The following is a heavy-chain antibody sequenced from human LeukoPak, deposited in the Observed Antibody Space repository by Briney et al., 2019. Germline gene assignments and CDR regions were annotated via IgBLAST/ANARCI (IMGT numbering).Heavy chain of an antibody. V-gene: IGHV3-23*01. CDR3: AKDVSTWHHGFEI. J-gene: IGHJ3*02. Sequence: PGGSLRLYCAASGFTVSSNYMKWVRQAPGKGLEWVSSIRGSGGSTSYADSVKGRFTISRDNSKNILYVQMNSLRPDDTAVYYCAKDVSTWHHGFEIWGQGTMVTVSS. CDR2: IRGSGGST. CDR1: GFTVSSNY.